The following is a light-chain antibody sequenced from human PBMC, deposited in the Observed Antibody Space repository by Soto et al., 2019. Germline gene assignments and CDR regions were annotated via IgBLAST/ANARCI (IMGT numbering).Light chain of an antibody. CDR3: AAWYDSLSAVV. Sequence: QSVLTQPPSASGTVGQRVTISCSGSSSNIGSNYVFWYQHLPGTAPKLLIYRNNQRPSGVPDRFSGSKSGTSASLAISGLRSEDETEYYCAAWYDSLSAVVFGGGTKVTVL. CDR1: SSNIGSNY. V-gene: IGLV1-47*01. J-gene: IGLJ2*01. CDR2: RNN.